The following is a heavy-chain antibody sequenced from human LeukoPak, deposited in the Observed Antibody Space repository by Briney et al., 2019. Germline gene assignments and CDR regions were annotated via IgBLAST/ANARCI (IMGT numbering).Heavy chain of an antibody. D-gene: IGHD6-19*01. V-gene: IGHV3-74*01. J-gene: IGHJ4*02. CDR2: INTDGTVT. CDR3: ATKQWLAPPPDS. CDR1: GFTLSKYW. Sequence: PGGSLRLSCAASGFTLSKYWMLWVRQAPGKGLESVSRINTDGTVTTYADSVKGRFTVSRDNADNTMFPQMNSVRDEDTAVYYCATKQWLAPPPDSWGQGTPVTVSS.